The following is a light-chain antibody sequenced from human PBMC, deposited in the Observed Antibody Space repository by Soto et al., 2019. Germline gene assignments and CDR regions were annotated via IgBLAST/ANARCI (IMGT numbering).Light chain of an antibody. Sequence: EIVLTQSPGTLSLSPGERATLSCGASQSVNSAHLAWYQQRPGQAPRLLIYAASRRATGTPDRFSGGGTGTDFTLTISRLEPEDIATYYCQQYDNPPFTFGPGTKVDIK. CDR1: QSVNSAH. V-gene: IGKV3-20*01. CDR3: QQYDNPPFT. J-gene: IGKJ3*01. CDR2: AAS.